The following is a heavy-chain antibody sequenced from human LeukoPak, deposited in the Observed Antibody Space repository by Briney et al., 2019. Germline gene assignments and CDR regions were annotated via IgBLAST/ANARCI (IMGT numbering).Heavy chain of an antibody. CDR3: ARHYYGSGSYGYYFDY. CDR2: ISSSSSYI. Sequence: GGSLRLSCAASGFTFSSYSMNWVRQAPGKGLGWVSSISSSSSYIYYADSVKGRFTISRDNAKNSLYLQMNSLRAEDTAVYYCARHYYGSGSYGYYFDYWGQGTLVTVSS. CDR1: GFTFSSYS. D-gene: IGHD3-10*01. V-gene: IGHV3-21*01. J-gene: IGHJ4*02.